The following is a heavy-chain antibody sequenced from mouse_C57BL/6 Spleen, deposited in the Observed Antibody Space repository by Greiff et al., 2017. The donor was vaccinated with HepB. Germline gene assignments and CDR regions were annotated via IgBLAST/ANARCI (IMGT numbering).Heavy chain of an antibody. V-gene: IGHV5-6*01. CDR3: ASDYSNYFDY. CDR2: ISSGGSYT. Sequence: DVQLVESGGDLVKPGGSLKLSCAASGFTFSSYGMSWVRQTPDKRLEWVATISSGGSYTYYPDSVKGRFTISRDKAKNTLYLQMSSLKSEDTAMYYCASDYSNYFDYWGQGTTLTVSS. D-gene: IGHD2-5*01. CDR1: GFTFSSYG. J-gene: IGHJ2*01.